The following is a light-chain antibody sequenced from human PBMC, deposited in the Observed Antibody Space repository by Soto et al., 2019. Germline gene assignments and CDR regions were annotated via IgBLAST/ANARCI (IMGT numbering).Light chain of an antibody. J-gene: IGLJ1*01. CDR1: SSDVVDYNY. CDR3: SSYISTSALYV. V-gene: IGLV2-14*01. Sequence: QSALTQPASVSGSPGQSITISCTGTSSDVVDYNYVSWYQQHPAKAPKLMIYEINNRPSGVSNRFSGYKSGNTSSLTISGFQAEDEADYYCSSYISTSALYVFGTGTKVTVL. CDR2: EIN.